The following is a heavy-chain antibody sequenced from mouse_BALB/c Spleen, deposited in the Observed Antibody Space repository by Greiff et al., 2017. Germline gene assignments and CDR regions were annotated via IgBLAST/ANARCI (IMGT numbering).Heavy chain of an antibody. V-gene: IGHV5-17*02. CDR1: GFTFSSFG. CDR3: ARSRGSYEFAY. CDR2: ISSGSSTI. J-gene: IGHJ3*01. Sequence: EVQVVESGGGLVQPGGSRKLSCAASGFTFSSFGMHWVRQAPEKGLEWVAYISSGSSTIYYADTVKGRFTISRDNPKNTLFLQMTILRSEDTAMYYCARSRGSYEFAYWGQGTLVTVSA. D-gene: IGHD1-1*02.